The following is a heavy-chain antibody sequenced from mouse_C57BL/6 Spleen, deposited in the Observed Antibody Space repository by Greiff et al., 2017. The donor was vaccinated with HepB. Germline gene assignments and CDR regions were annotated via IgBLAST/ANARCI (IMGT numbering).Heavy chain of an antibody. CDR3: ARLDYYFDY. CDR2: ISSGGSYT. J-gene: IGHJ2*01. CDR1: GFTFSSYG. V-gene: IGHV5-6*01. Sequence: EVQLVESGGDLVKPGGSLKLSCAASGFTFSSYGMSWVRQTPDKRLEWVATISSGGSYTYYPDSVKGRFTISRDNAKNTLYLQMSRLKSEDTAMYYCARLDYYFDYWGQGTTLTVSS.